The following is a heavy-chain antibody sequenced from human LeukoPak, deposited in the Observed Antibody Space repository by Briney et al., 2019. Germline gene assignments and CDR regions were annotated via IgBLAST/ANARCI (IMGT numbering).Heavy chain of an antibody. D-gene: IGHD4-11*01. J-gene: IGHJ6*03. V-gene: IGHV4-59*01. CDR3: ARAKGNSNYPYDYMDV. CDR2: IYYTGST. Sequence: SETLSLTCTVSGGSISSYYWSWVRQPPGKGLEWIGYIYYTGSTNYSPSLKSRVTISVDMSKNQFSLKLSSVTAADTAVYYCARAKGNSNYPYDYMDVWGKGTTVTVSS. CDR1: GGSISSYY.